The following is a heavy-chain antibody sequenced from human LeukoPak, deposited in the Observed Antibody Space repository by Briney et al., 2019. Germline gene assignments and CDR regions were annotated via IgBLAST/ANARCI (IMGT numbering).Heavy chain of an antibody. CDR1: GFNFNTYW. CDR3: ARVQLVDYYYYSYMDV. V-gene: IGHV3-74*01. CDR2: INSDGINT. D-gene: IGHD6-6*01. J-gene: IGHJ6*03. Sequence: GGSLRLSCAASGFNFNTYWMSWVRQAPGKGLVWVSRINSDGINTSYADSVKGRFTISRDNAKNSLYLQMNSLRAEDTALYYCARVQLVDYYYYSYMDVWGKGTTVTVSS.